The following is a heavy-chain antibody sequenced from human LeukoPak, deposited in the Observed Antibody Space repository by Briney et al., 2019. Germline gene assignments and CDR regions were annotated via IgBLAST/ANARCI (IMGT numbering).Heavy chain of an antibody. V-gene: IGHV3-48*03. D-gene: IGHD2-15*01. CDR2: ISSSGSSI. CDR1: GFTFSSYE. J-gene: IGHJ4*02. CDR3: ARENRYCTGGSCYYQWDY. Sequence: PGGSLRLSCAASGFTFSSYEMNWVRQAPGKGLEWVSYISSSGSSIYYADPVKGRFTISRDNAKNSLYLQMNSPRAEDTAVYYCARENRYCTGGSCYYQWDYWGQGTLVTVSS.